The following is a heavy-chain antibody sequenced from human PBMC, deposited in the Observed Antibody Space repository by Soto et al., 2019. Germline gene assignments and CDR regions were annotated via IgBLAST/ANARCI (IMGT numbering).Heavy chain of an antibody. Sequence: QVQLVQSGAEVKKPGASVKVSCKASGYTFTSYGISWVRQAPGQGLEWVGWISAYNGNTNYAQKLQGRVTMTTDTSTSTAYMELRSLRSDDTAVYYCARVGTIFGVVIIRSGENWYFDLWGRGTLVTVSS. J-gene: IGHJ2*01. D-gene: IGHD3-3*01. CDR2: ISAYNGNT. V-gene: IGHV1-18*01. CDR3: ARVGTIFGVVIIRSGENWYFDL. CDR1: GYTFTSYG.